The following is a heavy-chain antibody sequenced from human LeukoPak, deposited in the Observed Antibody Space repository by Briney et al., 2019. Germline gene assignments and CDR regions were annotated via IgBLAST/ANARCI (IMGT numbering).Heavy chain of an antibody. Sequence: ASVKVSCKASGYTFTSYYMHWVRQAPRQRLVWMGIINPSGGSTSYAQKFQGRVTMTTDTSTSTVYMELSSLRSEDTAVYYCARDTVTNPRGYFDYWGQGTLVTVSS. J-gene: IGHJ4*02. D-gene: IGHD4-17*01. CDR3: ARDTVTNPRGYFDY. CDR2: INPSGGST. CDR1: GYTFTSYY. V-gene: IGHV1-46*01.